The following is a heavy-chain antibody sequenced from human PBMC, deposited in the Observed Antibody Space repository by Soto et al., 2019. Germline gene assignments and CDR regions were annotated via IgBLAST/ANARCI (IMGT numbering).Heavy chain of an antibody. V-gene: IGHV4-30-4*01. D-gene: IGHD3-10*01. CDR3: ARTAAVRGGRSGWFDP. CDR1: GGSISSGDYY. J-gene: IGHJ5*02. Sequence: KASETLSLTCTVSGGSISSGDYYWSWIRQPPGKGLEWIGYIYYSGSTYYNPSLKSRVTISVDTSKNQFSLKLSSVTAADTAVYYCARTAAVRGGRSGWFDPWGQGTLVTVSS. CDR2: IYYSGST.